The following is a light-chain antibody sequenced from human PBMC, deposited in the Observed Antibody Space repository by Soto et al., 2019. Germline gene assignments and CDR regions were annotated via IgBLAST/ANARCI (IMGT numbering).Light chain of an antibody. CDR1: NIGSTS. V-gene: IGLV3-21*02. CDR3: QVWDSSSDHYV. Sequence: SYERTQPPSVSVAPGQTARITCGGDNIGSTSVHWYQQKPGQAPVLVVYDGSDRPPGIPARFSGSNSGNTATLTISRVEAGDEADFYCQVWDSSSDHYVFGTGTKVTVL. J-gene: IGLJ1*01. CDR2: DGS.